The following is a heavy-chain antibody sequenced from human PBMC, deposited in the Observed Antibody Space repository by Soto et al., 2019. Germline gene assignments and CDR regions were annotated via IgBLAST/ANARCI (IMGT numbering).Heavy chain of an antibody. V-gene: IGHV3-23*01. J-gene: IGHJ6*02. CDR1: GFTFSSYA. D-gene: IGHD6-6*01. CDR2: ISGSGGST. Sequence: LRLSCAASGFTFSSYAMSWVRQAPGKGLEWVSAISGSGGSTYYADSVKGRFTISRDNSKNTLYLQMNSLRAEDTAVYYCAGGSSSSGNDYYYGMDVWGQGTTVTVSS. CDR3: AGGSSSSGNDYYYGMDV.